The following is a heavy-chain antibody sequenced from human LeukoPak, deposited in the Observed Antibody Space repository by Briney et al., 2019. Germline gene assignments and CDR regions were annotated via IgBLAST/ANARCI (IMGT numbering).Heavy chain of an antibody. CDR1: GFTFSGSA. D-gene: IGHD4-17*01. CDR3: AKEVPTTVTTT. CDR2: IRSKATSYAT. J-gene: IGHJ5*02. V-gene: IGHV3-73*01. Sequence: GGSLRLSCAASGFTFSGSAMHWVRQASGKGLEWVGRIRSKATSYATAYAASVKGRFTISRDDSKNTAYLQMNSLRAEDTAVYYCAKEVPTTVTTTWGQGTLVTVSS.